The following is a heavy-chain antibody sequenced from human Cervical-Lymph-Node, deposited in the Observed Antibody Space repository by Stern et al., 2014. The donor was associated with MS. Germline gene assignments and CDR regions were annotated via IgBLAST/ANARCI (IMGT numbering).Heavy chain of an antibody. V-gene: IGHV7-4-1*02. CDR3: AREARVAAGLPPLDY. CDR1: GYTFTSYY. D-gene: IGHD6-13*01. J-gene: IGHJ4*02. CDR2: INTNSGNP. Sequence: QVQLVQSGSELKKPGASVKVSCKTSGYTFTSYYMNWVRQAPGQGLEWMGWINTNSGNPTYTQVFTGRFVFSLDTSVSTAYLQISSLKAEDTGVYYCAREARVAAGLPPLDYWGQGTLVTVSS.